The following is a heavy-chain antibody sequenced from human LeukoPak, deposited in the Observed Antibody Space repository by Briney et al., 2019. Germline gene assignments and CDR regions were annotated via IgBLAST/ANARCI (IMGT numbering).Heavy chain of an antibody. J-gene: IGHJ6*02. D-gene: IGHD6-19*01. CDR1: GFTFSSYS. CDR2: IISSSSYV. V-gene: IGHV3-21*01. CDR3: ARGDSSGWYYYYYGMDV. Sequence: GGSLRLSCAASGFTFSSYSMNWVRQAPGKGLEWVSSIISSSSYVYYADSVKGRFTISRDNSKNTLYLQMNSLRAEDTAVYYCARGDSSGWYYYYYGMDVGGQGTTVTVPS.